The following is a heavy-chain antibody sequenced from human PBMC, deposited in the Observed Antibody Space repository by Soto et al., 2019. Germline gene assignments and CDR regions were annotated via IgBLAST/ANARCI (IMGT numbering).Heavy chain of an antibody. V-gene: IGHV1-69*04. Sequence: ASVKVSCKASGGTFSSYTISWVRQAPGQGLEWMGRIIPILGIANYAQKFQGRVTFTADKSTSTAYMELSSLRSEDTAVYYCARDHRYCNNGVCGNWFDHWGQGTLVTVSS. J-gene: IGHJ5*02. CDR3: ARDHRYCNNGVCGNWFDH. D-gene: IGHD2-8*01. CDR2: IIPILGIA. CDR1: GGTFSSYT.